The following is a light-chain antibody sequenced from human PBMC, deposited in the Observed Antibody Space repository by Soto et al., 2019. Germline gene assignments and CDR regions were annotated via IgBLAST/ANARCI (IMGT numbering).Light chain of an antibody. CDR1: SSDIGDYNS. CDR2: EVT. J-gene: IGLJ2*01. CDR3: SSSAGSNNLV. V-gene: IGLV2-8*01. Sequence: QSALTQPPSASGSPGQSVTISCTGNSSDIGDYNSVSWYQQCPGKAPKLMIYEVTKRPSGVPDRFSGSKSGNTASLTVSGLQAEDEADYYCSSSAGSNNLVFGGGTKLTVL.